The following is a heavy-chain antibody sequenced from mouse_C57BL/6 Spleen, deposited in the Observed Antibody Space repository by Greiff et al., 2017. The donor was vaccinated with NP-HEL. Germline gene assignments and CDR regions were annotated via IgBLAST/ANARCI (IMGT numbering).Heavy chain of an antibody. D-gene: IGHD2-3*01. V-gene: IGHV1-26*01. Sequence: VQLQQSGPELVKPGASVKISCKASGYTFTDYYMNWVKQSHGKSLEWIGDINPNNGGTSYNQKFKGKATLTVDKSSSTAYMELRSLTSEDSAVYYCARYDGYPAWFAYWGQGTLVTVSA. J-gene: IGHJ3*01. CDR3: ARYDGYPAWFAY. CDR1: GYTFTDYY. CDR2: INPNNGGT.